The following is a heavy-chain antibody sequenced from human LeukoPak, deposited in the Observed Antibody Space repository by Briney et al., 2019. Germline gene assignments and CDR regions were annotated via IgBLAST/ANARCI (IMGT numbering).Heavy chain of an antibody. CDR1: GGSISSYY. CDR3: AKGVTGDHPGWFDP. Sequence: SETLSLACTVSGGSISSYYWSWIRQPPGKGLEWIGYIYYSGSTNYNPSLKSRVTISVDTSKNQFSLKLSSVTAADTAVYYCAKGVTGDHPGWFDPWGQGTLVTVSS. D-gene: IGHD7-27*01. CDR2: IYYSGST. V-gene: IGHV4-59*01. J-gene: IGHJ5*02.